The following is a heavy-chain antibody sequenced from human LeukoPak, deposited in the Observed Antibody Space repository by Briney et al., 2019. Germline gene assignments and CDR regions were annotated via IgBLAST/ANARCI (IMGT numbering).Heavy chain of an antibody. CDR3: ARDVGYSMGYYFDN. CDR1: GFKFNDYG. CDR2: IVFNGSNK. J-gene: IGHJ4*02. Sequence: GGSLRLSCAASGFKFNDYGMNWVRQAPGKGLEWVAFIVFNGSNKYYSDSVKGRFTISRDNAKDSLYLQMNSLRAEDTALYYCARDVGYSMGYYFDNWGQGTLVTVSS. V-gene: IGHV3-30*02. D-gene: IGHD4-11*01.